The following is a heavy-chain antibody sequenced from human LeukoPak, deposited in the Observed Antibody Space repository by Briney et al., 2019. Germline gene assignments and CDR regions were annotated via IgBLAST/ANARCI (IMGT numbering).Heavy chain of an antibody. CDR3: ARDRRYGSGYFDY. CDR1: GFTFSSYW. CDR2: INKDGGEK. D-gene: IGHD3-10*01. V-gene: IGHV3-7*01. J-gene: IGHJ4*02. Sequence: GGSLRLSCAASGFTFSSYWMSWVRQAPGKGLEWVANINKDGGEKYYVDSVKGRFTISRDNAKNSLYLQMNSLRAEDTAVYYCARDRRYGSGYFDYWGQGTLVTVSS.